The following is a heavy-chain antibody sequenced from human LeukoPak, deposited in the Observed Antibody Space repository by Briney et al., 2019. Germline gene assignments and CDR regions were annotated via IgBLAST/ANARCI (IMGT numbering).Heavy chain of an antibody. D-gene: IGHD3-10*01. V-gene: IGHV3-74*01. CDR1: GFTFSSYW. Sequence: PGGSLRLSCAASGFTFSSYWMHWVRQAPGKGLVWVSRINSDGSSTSYADSVKGRFTISRDNAKNTLYLQMNSLRAEDTAVYYCAKDGRRFGEWSEGGWFDPWGQGTLVTVSS. CDR2: INSDGSST. CDR3: AKDGRRFGEWSEGGWFDP. J-gene: IGHJ5*02.